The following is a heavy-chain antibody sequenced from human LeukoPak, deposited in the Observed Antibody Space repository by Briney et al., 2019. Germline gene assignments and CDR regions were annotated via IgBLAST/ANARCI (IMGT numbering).Heavy chain of an antibody. CDR1: GFSFSDFY. Sequence: PGGSLRLSCAASGFSFSDFYMTWIRQAPGKGLEWVSYISSRGTGLYYADSVRGRFTVSRDNARNSLYLEMNSLRVEDTAVYFCARQPGGSWTIFDSWGHGALVTVSS. V-gene: IGHV3-11*01. CDR2: ISSRGTGL. D-gene: IGHD2-15*01. J-gene: IGHJ5*01. CDR3: ARQPGGSWTIFDS.